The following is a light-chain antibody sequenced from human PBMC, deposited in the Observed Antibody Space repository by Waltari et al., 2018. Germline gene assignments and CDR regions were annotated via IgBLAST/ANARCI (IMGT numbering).Light chain of an antibody. CDR1: SNAIGTYNL. J-gene: IGLJ2*01. CDR3: CSYSSTRNLV. CDR2: EAT. V-gene: IGLV2-23*01. Sequence: QSALTQPASVSGSLGQSITLSCTGTSNAIGTYNLVSWYQQTPGKVPRLIIYEATKRPSGISDRFSGSKSGNTASLTISGLQTDDEADFFCCSYSSTRNLVFGGGTKLSVL.